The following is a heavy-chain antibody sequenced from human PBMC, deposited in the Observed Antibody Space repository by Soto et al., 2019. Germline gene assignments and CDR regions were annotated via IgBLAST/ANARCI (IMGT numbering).Heavy chain of an antibody. CDR1: GGSFSGYY. J-gene: IGHJ4*02. CDR3: ARRYGYSFDY. Sequence: PSETLSLTCAVYGGSFSGYYWTWIRQPPGTGLEWIGYIYYSGSTNYNPSLKSRVTISVDTSKNQFSLKLSSVTAADTAVYYCARRYGYSFDYWGQGTLVTVSS. D-gene: IGHD1-1*01. CDR2: IYYSGST. V-gene: IGHV4-59*08.